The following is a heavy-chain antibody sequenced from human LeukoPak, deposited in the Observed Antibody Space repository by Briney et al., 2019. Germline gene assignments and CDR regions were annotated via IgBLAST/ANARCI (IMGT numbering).Heavy chain of an antibody. J-gene: IGHJ6*02. V-gene: IGHV3-21*04. Sequence: GGSLRLSCAASGFTFSSYGMHWVRQAPGKGLEWVSSISSSSSYIYYADSVKGRFTISRDNAKNSLYLQMNSLRAEDTAVYYCAREEPVAATHYYYYGMDVWGQGTTVTVSS. CDR2: ISSSSSYI. CDR3: AREEPVAATHYYYYGMDV. D-gene: IGHD2-15*01. CDR1: GFTFSSYG.